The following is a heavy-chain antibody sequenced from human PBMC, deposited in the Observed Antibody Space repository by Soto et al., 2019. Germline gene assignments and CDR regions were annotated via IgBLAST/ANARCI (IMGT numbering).Heavy chain of an antibody. CDR3: ARGTLLLRGVSSHFDS. V-gene: IGHV1-69*02. CDR1: GGTFSSYT. J-gene: IGHJ4*02. D-gene: IGHD3-10*01. Sequence: ASVKVSCKASGGTFSSYTISWVRQAPGQGLEWMGRIIPILGIANYAQKFQGRVTITADKSTSTAYMELSSLRSEDTAVYYCARGTLLLRGVSSHFDSWGQGTLGTFSS. CDR2: IIPILGIA.